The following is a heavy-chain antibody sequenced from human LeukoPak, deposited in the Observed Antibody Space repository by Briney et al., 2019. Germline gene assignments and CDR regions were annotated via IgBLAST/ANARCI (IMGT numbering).Heavy chain of an antibody. V-gene: IGHV1-69*01. CDR1: GGTFSSHA. CDR2: IIPIFGTA. CDR3: ARVCASCYDSSGYYFPY. J-gene: IGHJ4*02. D-gene: IGHD3-22*01. Sequence: SVKVSCKASGGTFSSHAISWVRQAPGQGLEWMGGIIPIFGTANYAQKFQGRVTITADESTSTAYMELSSLRSEDTAVYYCARVCASCYDSSGYYFPYWGQGTLVTVSS.